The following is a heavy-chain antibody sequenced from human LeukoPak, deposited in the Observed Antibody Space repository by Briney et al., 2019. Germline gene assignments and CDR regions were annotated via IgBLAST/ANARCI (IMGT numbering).Heavy chain of an antibody. V-gene: IGHV1-2*06. CDR2: INPNSGGT. CDR3: ALLWFGKRVQYYFDY. Sequence: GASVKVSCKASGYTFTSYYMHWVRQAPGQGLEWMGRINPNSGGTNYAQKFQGRVTMTRDTSISTAYMELSRLRSDDTAVYYCALLWFGKRVQYYFDYWGQGTLVTVSS. J-gene: IGHJ4*02. D-gene: IGHD3-10*01. CDR1: GYTFTSYY.